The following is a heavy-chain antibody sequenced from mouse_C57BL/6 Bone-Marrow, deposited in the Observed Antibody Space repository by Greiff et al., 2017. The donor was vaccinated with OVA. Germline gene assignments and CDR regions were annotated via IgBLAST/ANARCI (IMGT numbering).Heavy chain of an antibody. CDR1: GYTFTSYW. CDR2: INPSNGGN. V-gene: IGHV1-53*01. D-gene: IGHD1-1*01. CDR3: ARVVATDYAMDY. J-gene: IGHJ4*01. Sequence: VQLQQPGTELVKPGASVKLSCKASGYTFTSYWMHWVKQRPGQGLEWIGNINPSNGGNNYNEKFKSKATLTVDKSSSTAYMQLSSLTSEDSAVYYCARVVATDYAMDYWGQGTSVTVSS.